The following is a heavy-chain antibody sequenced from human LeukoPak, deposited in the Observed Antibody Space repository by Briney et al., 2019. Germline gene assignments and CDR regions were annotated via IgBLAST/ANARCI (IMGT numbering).Heavy chain of an antibody. CDR2: INPNRGGT. V-gene: IGHV1-2*02. CDR3: TRGVYIAVATPGGY. CDR1: GYSFTGYY. J-gene: IGHJ4*02. D-gene: IGHD6-19*01. Sequence: ASVKVSCKPSGYSFTGYYMLWVRQAPGRGVEGMGWINPNRGGTNYAQKFQGRGTMTRDTSISTAYMELSRLRSDDTAVYYCTRGVYIAVATPGGYWGQGTLVTVSS.